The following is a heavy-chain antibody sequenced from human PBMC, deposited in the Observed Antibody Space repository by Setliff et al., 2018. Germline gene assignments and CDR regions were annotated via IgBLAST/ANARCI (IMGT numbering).Heavy chain of an antibody. CDR2: IYYSGST. Sequence: PSETLSLTCSVSGGSISSSSCYWDWIRQPPGKGLEWIASIYYSGSTYYNPSLKSRVTISVDTSKNQFSLKLSSVTAADTAVYYCARTGTYRYFDYWGQGALVTVSS. CDR3: ARTGTYRYFDY. D-gene: IGHD1-1*01. CDR1: GGSISSSSCY. J-gene: IGHJ4*02. V-gene: IGHV4-39*07.